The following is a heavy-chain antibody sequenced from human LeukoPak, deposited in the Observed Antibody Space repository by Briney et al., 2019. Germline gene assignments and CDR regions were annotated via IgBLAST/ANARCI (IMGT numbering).Heavy chain of an antibody. CDR2: IPFDGSNK. V-gene: IGHV3-30*18. J-gene: IGHJ4*02. Sequence: GGSLRLSCAASGFTFSSYGMHWVRQAPGKGLEWVAVIPFDGSNKYYADSVKGRFTISRDNAKNSLYLQMNSLRAEDTAVYYCAKDRESITMIVVVSQTYYFDYWGQGTLVTVSS. CDR1: GFTFSSYG. CDR3: AKDRESITMIVVVSQTYYFDY. D-gene: IGHD3-22*01.